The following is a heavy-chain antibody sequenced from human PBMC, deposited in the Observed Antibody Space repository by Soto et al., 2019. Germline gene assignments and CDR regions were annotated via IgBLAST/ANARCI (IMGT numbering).Heavy chain of an antibody. Sequence: PSETLSLTCAVYGGSFGGYYWSWIRQPPGKGLEWIGEINHSGSTNYNPSLKSRVTISVDTSKNQFSLKLSSVTAADTAVYYCARVKYYYGSGSYSKGPYYYYGMDVWGQGTTVTVSS. CDR1: GGSFGGYY. D-gene: IGHD3-10*01. V-gene: IGHV4-34*01. CDR3: ARVKYYYGSGSYSKGPYYYYGMDV. CDR2: INHSGST. J-gene: IGHJ6*02.